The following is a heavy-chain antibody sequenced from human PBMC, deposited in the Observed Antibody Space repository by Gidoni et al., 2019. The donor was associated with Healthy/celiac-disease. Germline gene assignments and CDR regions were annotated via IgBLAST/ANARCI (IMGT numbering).Heavy chain of an antibody. CDR1: GYTFPRYY. D-gene: IGHD1-20*01. CDR2: INPSGGST. J-gene: IGHJ6*02. CDR3: ARDNSIPGAAPPYYGMDV. V-gene: IGHV1-46*01. Sequence: QLQLVPAGAEVQKPGASVKVSCQGSGYTFPRYYMHWVRQAPGQGLEWMGIINPSGGSTSYAQKFQGRVTMTRDTSTSTVYMELSSLRSEDTAVYYCARDNSIPGAAPPYYGMDVWGQGTTVTVSS.